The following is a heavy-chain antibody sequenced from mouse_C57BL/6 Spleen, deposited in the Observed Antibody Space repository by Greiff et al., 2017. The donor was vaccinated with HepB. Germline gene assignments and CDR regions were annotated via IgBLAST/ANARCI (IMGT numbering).Heavy chain of an antibody. V-gene: IGHV2-2*01. Sequence: VKLVESGPGLVQPSQSLSITCTVSGFSLTSYGVHWVRQSPGKGLEWLGVIWSGGSTDYNAAFISRLSISKDNSKSQVFFKMNSLQADDTAIYYCARIYDGISYAMDYWGQGTSVTVSS. J-gene: IGHJ4*01. CDR3: ARIYDGISYAMDY. D-gene: IGHD2-3*01. CDR1: GFSLTSYG. CDR2: IWSGGST.